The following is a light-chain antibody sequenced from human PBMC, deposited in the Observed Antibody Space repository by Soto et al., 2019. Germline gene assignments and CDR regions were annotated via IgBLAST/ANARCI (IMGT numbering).Light chain of an antibody. J-gene: IGLJ2*01. Sequence: QSALTQPASVSGSPGQSITISCTGTSRDVGSYNLVSWYQQYPGKAPKLMIYEGNKRPSGISNRFSGSKSGNTASLTISGLQAEDEADYYCCSYAGSNTFVLFGGGTKLTVL. CDR1: SRDVGSYNL. V-gene: IGLV2-23*03. CDR3: CSYAGSNTFVL. CDR2: EGN.